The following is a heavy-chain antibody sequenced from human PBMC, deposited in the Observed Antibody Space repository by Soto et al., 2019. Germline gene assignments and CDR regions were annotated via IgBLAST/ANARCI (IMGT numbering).Heavy chain of an antibody. CDR2: LYYTGTT. CDR3: ARPFCSTTSCQAHGMDV. CDR1: GDSVSSGSYY. D-gene: IGHD2-2*01. J-gene: IGHJ6*02. Sequence: QVQLQESGPGLVKPSETLSLTCTVSGDSVSSGSYYWTWIRQPPGKGLEWIGYLYYTGTTNYNPSLKGRVTRSLDTASNQFSLRLSSVTAADTAVYFCARPFCSTTSCQAHGMDVWGQGTSVTVSS. V-gene: IGHV4-61*01.